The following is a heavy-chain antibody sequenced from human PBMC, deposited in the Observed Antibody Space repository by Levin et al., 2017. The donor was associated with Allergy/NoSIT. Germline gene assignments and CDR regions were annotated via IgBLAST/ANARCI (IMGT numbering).Heavy chain of an antibody. CDR3: ARGGIQLWSLDYNWFDP. CDR2: INPNSGGT. Sequence: GESLKISCKASGYTFTGYYMHWVRQAPGQGLEWMGWINPNSGGTNYAQKFQGRVTMTRDTSISTAYMELSRLRSDDTAVYYCARGGIQLWSLDYNWFDPWGQGTLVTVSS. J-gene: IGHJ5*02. V-gene: IGHV1-2*02. D-gene: IGHD5-18*01. CDR1: GYTFTGYY.